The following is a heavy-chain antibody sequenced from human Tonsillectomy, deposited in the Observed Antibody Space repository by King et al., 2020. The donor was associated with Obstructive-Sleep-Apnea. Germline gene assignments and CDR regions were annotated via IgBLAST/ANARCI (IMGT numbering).Heavy chain of an antibody. CDR3: AKDVVTRDFYYGMDV. CDR1: GFTLSNYY. V-gene: IGHV3-11*01. D-gene: IGHD5-24*01. J-gene: IGHJ6*02. CDR2: ISTSGDTT. Sequence: QLVQSGGGLVKPGGSLRLSCEASGFTLSNYYMSWIRQAPGKGLEWVSYISTSGDTTDYSDSVRGRFMISRDNAKNSMFLHMNSLTAEDTAVYYCAKDVVTRDFYYGMDVWGQGTTVTVSS.